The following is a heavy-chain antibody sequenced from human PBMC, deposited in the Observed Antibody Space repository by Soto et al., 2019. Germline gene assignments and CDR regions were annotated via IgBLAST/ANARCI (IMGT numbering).Heavy chain of an antibody. J-gene: IGHJ3*02. Sequence: PGGSLRLSCAASGFTFDDYAMHWVRQAPGKGLEWVSGISWNSGSIGYADSMKGRFTISRDNAKNSLYLQMNSLRAEDTALYYCAKDKEGFSGSHAAFDIWGQGTMVTVSS. CDR3: AKDKEGFSGSHAAFDI. CDR1: GFTFDDYA. CDR2: ISWNSGSI. D-gene: IGHD5-12*01. V-gene: IGHV3-9*01.